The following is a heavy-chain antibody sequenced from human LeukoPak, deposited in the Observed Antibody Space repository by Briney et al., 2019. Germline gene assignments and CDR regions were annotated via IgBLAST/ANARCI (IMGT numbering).Heavy chain of an antibody. J-gene: IGHJ3*02. CDR1: GFTFSSYS. D-gene: IGHD3-22*01. CDR2: ISSSSSYI. CDR3: ARDLYYDSSGYFATPIFAFDI. V-gene: IGHV3-21*01. Sequence: GGSLRLSCAASGFTFSSYSMNWVRQAPGKGLERVSSISSSSSYIYYADSVKGRFTISRDNAKNSLYLQMNSLRAEDTAVYYCARDLYYDSSGYFATPIFAFDIWGQGTMVTVSS.